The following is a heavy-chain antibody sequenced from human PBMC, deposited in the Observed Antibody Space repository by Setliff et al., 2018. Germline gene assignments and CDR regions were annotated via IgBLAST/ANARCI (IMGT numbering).Heavy chain of an antibody. V-gene: IGHV1-18*01. Sequence: GASVKVSCKASGYTFTSYGISWVRQAPGQGLEWMGWISAYNGNTNYAQKFQGRVTITRDTSASTAYMELSSLRSEDTAVYYCARDSKLREQWLVQAGAFDIWGQGTVVTVSS. CDR3: ARDSKLREQWLVQAGAFDI. J-gene: IGHJ3*02. CDR2: ISAYNGNT. D-gene: IGHD6-19*01. CDR1: GYTFTSYG.